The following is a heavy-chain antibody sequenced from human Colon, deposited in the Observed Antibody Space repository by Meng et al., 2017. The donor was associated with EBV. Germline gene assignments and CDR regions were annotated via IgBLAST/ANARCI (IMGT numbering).Heavy chain of an antibody. J-gene: IGHJ4*02. D-gene: IGHD6-19*01. CDR1: GGSVSSGGYY. CDR3: ARVSSGWDYFDY. V-gene: IGHV4-31*03. CDR2: IYYSGSI. Sequence: QLRHSGPGLVRPYQYLSPTCTVSGGSVSSGGYYWTWIRQHPGKGLEWFGHIYYSGSIFYNPSLKRRVIISIATSKNQFSLNLRSVTAADTAVYYCARVSSGWDYFDYWGQGTLVTVSS.